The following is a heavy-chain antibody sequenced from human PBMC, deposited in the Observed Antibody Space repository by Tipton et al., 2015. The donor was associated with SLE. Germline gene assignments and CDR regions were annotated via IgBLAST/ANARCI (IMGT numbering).Heavy chain of an antibody. CDR3: ARGGLGDAFDI. J-gene: IGHJ3*02. CDR1: GGTFSSYA. D-gene: IGHD2-15*01. Sequence: QLVQSGAEVKKPGSSVKVSCEASGGTFSSYAISWVRQAPGQGLEWMGRINPNSGVTNYAQKFQGRVTITADESTSTAYMELSSLRSEDTAVYYCARGGLGDAFDIWGQGTMVIVSS. V-gene: IGHV1-69*01. CDR2: INPNSGVT.